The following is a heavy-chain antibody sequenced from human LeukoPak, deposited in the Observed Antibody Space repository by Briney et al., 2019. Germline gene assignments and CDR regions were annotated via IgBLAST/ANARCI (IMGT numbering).Heavy chain of an antibody. CDR2: INTGNGNT. CDR1: GYTFTSYA. Sequence: ASVKASCKASGYTFTSYALHWVRQAPGQRLEWMGWINTGNGNTKYSQKFQGRVTITRDTSANIAYMDLSSLRSEDTAVYYCARPVDTAFDALDIWGQGTMVTVSS. J-gene: IGHJ3*02. CDR3: ARPVDTAFDALDI. V-gene: IGHV1-3*04. D-gene: IGHD5-18*01.